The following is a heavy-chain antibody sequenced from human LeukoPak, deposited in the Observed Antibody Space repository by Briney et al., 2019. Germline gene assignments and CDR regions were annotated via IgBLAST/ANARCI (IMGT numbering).Heavy chain of an antibody. CDR2: IKEDGSKK. CDR1: GFTFSDYW. V-gene: IGHV3-7*01. Sequence: GGSLRLSCSASGFTFSDYWMSWVRQAPGKGLEWVANIKEDGSKKHHVDSVKGRFTIYRDNSKNSLYLQMNSLRVDDTAVYYCARKFPVDYWGQGTLVTVSS. J-gene: IGHJ4*02. CDR3: ARKFPVDY.